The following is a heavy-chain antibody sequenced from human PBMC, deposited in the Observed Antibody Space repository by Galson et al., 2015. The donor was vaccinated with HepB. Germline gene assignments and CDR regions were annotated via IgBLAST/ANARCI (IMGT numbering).Heavy chain of an antibody. D-gene: IGHD2-2*03. CDR3: AHRLGYCSSTSCYPDGPGDAFDI. Sequence: LVKPTQTLTLTCTFSGFSLSTSGVGVGWIRQPPGKALEWLALIYWNDDKRYSPFLKSRLTITKDTSKNQVVLTMTNMDPVDTATYYCAHRLGYCSSTSCYPDGPGDAFDIWGQGTMVTVSS. V-gene: IGHV2-5*01. CDR1: GFSLSTSGVG. CDR2: IYWNDDK. J-gene: IGHJ3*02.